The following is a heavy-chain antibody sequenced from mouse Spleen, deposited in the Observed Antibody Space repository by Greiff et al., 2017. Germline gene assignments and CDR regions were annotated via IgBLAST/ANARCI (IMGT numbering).Heavy chain of an antibody. J-gene: IGHJ2*01. D-gene: IGHD2-3*01. V-gene: IGHV5-6-3*01. CDR3: ARESYDGYLDY. CDR2: INSNGGST. CDR1: GFTFSSYG. Sequence: DVKLVESGGGLVQPGGSLKLSCAASGFTFSSYGMSWVRQTPDKRLELVATINSNGGSTYYPDSVKGRFTISRDNAKNTLYLQMSSLKSEDTAMYYCARESYDGYLDYWGQGTTLTVSS.